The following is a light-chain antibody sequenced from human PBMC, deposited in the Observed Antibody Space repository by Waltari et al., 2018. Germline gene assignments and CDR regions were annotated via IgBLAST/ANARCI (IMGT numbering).Light chain of an antibody. CDR1: QSVSSK. Sequence: EIVMTQSPATLSVSPGERATLSCRASQSVSSKLAWYQQKPGQAPRLLIYGASTRATGIPARFSGSGTGTEFTLTLSSLQSEDFAVYYCQQYNNWPRTFGQGTRLEIK. CDR2: GAS. J-gene: IGKJ5*01. V-gene: IGKV3-15*01. CDR3: QQYNNWPRT.